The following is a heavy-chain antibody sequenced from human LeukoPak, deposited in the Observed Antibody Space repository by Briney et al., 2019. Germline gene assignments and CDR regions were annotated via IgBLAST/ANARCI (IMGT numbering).Heavy chain of an antibody. Sequence: GESLKISCKGSGYSFTSYWIGWVRQMPGKGLEWMGIIYPGDSDTRYSPSFQGQVTISADKSISTAYLQWSSLKASDIAMYYCARSGMDTAMANWFDPWGQGTLVTVSS. D-gene: IGHD5-18*01. CDR1: GYSFTSYW. CDR2: IYPGDSDT. V-gene: IGHV5-51*01. J-gene: IGHJ5*02. CDR3: ARSGMDTAMANWFDP.